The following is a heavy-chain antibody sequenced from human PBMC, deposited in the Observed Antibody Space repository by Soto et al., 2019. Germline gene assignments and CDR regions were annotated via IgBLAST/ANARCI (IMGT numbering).Heavy chain of an antibody. Sequence: QVQLQESGPGLVKPSQTLSLTCTVSGGSISSGGYYWSWIRQHPGKGLGWIGYIYYSGSTYYNPSLKSRVTISVDTSKNQFSLKLSSVTAADTAVYYCAREAVVVVAATQVRWFDPWGQGTLVTVSS. CDR2: IYYSGST. D-gene: IGHD2-15*01. CDR3: AREAVVVVAATQVRWFDP. J-gene: IGHJ5*02. CDR1: GGSISSGGYY. V-gene: IGHV4-31*03.